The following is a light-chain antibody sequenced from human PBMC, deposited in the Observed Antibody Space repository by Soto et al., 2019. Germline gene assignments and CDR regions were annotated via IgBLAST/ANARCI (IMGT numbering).Light chain of an antibody. J-gene: IGLJ1*01. CDR3: NSYTSRYTFV. CDR1: SSDVGLYDY. Sequence: QSVLTQPASVSGSPGQSITISCTGTSSDVGLYDYVSWYQQHPGKAPQLMIYAVSNRPSGVSNRFSGSKSGNTASLTISGLQPEDEADYYCNSYTSRYTFVLGTGTKVTVL. CDR2: AVS. V-gene: IGLV2-14*01.